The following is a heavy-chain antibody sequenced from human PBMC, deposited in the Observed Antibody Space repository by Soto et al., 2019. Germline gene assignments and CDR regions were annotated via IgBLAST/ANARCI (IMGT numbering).Heavy chain of an antibody. CDR1: GYTFTSYG. V-gene: IGHV1-18*01. J-gene: IGHJ4*02. D-gene: IGHD6-19*01. CDR3: ARDLQWLVFYYFDY. CDR2: ISAYNGNT. Sequence: VKVSCKASGYTFTSYGISWVRQAPGQGLEWMGWISAYNGNTNYAQKLQGRVTMTTDTSTSTAYMELRSLRSDDTAVYYCARDLQWLVFYYFDYWGQGTLVTVSS.